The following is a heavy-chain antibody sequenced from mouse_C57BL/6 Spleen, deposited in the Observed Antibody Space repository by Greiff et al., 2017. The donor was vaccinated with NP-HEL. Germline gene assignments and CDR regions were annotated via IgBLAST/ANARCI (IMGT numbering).Heavy chain of an antibody. CDR1: GYTFTEYT. Sequence: VQLQQSGAELVKPGASVKLSCKASGYTFTEYTIHWVKQRSGQGLEWIGWFYPGSGSIKYNEKFKDKATLTADKSSSTVYMELSRLTSEDSAVYFCARHEVSYYYGSSHWYCDVWRTGTTVTVSS. D-gene: IGHD1-1*01. CDR3: ARHEVSYYYGSSHWYCDV. CDR2: FYPGSGSI. V-gene: IGHV1-62-2*01. J-gene: IGHJ1*03.